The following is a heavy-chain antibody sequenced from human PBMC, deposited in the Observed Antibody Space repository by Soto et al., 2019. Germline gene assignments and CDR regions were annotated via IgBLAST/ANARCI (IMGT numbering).Heavy chain of an antibody. J-gene: IGHJ4*02. CDR1: GGTFSSYT. V-gene: IGHV1-69*02. CDR2: IIPIVGIK. Sequence: QVQLVQSGAAVKKPGASVKVSCKASGGTFSSYTIRWVRQAPGQGLEWMGRIIPIVGIKNYAEKFQGRVTITADKSTSTAYMELSSLRSEDTAVYYCASAKPQQGSGFLLDYWGQGTLVTVSS. D-gene: IGHD2-21*01. CDR3: ASAKPQQGSGFLLDY.